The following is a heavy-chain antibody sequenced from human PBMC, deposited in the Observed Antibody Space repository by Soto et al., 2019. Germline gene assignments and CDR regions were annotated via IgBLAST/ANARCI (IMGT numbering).Heavy chain of an antibody. D-gene: IGHD4-17*01. CDR2: IYHTGIT. J-gene: IGHJ6*02. Sequence: QVHLQESGPGLVKPSGTLSLTCAVSGVSISSSNWWSWVRQPPGEGLEWVGEIYHTGITNYNPSVKSRVTMSVDKSNNQFSLKLSSVTAADTAVYYCARGVNTPAYYYYGIDVWGQGTTVTVSS. CDR3: ARGVNTPAYYYYGIDV. CDR1: GVSISSSNW. V-gene: IGHV4-4*02.